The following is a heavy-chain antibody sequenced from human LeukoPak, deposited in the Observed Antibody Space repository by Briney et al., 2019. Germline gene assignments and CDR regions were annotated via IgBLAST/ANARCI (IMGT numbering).Heavy chain of an antibody. V-gene: IGHV1-2*02. D-gene: IGHD3-22*01. Sequence: ASVKVSCKASGYTFTDYYMHWVRHAPGQGIEWMVWINPDSGGTNYAQRFQGRVTMTRDTSISTAYMELSRLRSDDTAFYYCARAGVWDYNDSSGYHNGAFDIWGQGTMVTVSS. CDR3: ARAGVWDYNDSSGYHNGAFDI. CDR2: INPDSGGT. CDR1: GYTFTDYY. J-gene: IGHJ3*02.